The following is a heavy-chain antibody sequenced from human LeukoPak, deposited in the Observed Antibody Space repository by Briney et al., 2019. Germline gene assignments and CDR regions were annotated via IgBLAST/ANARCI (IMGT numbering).Heavy chain of an antibody. J-gene: IGHJ4*02. Sequence: PGGPLRLSCAASGFTFTTYDVSGVRQAPGKAREGFVAIGYSGGRTYYAHSVKGRFTISRDNSKNTLYLQMNSLRAQDTAIYYCAKGRATVITMDYFDYWCGGTLVTVSS. V-gene: IGHV3-23*01. D-gene: IGHD4-17*01. CDR1: GFTFTTYD. CDR3: AKGRATVITMDYFDY. CDR2: IGYSGGRT.